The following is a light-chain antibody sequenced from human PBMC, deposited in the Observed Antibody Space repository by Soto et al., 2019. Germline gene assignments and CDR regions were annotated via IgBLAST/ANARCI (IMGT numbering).Light chain of an antibody. V-gene: IGKV1-27*01. J-gene: IGKJ4*01. Sequence: DIPMTQSPSSLSASVGDRVTITCRASQGISNDLAWYQQKPGKVPKLLIYASSTLQSGVPSRFSGSGSGTDFTLTISSLQPEDVATYYCQKYNSASGLTFGGGTKVGIK. CDR2: ASS. CDR3: QKYNSASGLT. CDR1: QGISND.